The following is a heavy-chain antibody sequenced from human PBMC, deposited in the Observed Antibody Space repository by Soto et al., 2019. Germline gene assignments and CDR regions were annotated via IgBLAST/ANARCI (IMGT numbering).Heavy chain of an antibody. CDR3: ARDKITGLFDY. Sequence: SETLSLTCAVYGGSFSGYYWTWIRQPPGTGLEWIGEINHSERTNYNPSLKSRDTKSEETSKNQFSLKRTSVTAADTAVYYCARDKITGLFDYWGQGTLVTVSS. CDR1: GGSFSGYY. CDR2: INHSERT. D-gene: IGHD2-8*02. J-gene: IGHJ4*02. V-gene: IGHV4-34*01.